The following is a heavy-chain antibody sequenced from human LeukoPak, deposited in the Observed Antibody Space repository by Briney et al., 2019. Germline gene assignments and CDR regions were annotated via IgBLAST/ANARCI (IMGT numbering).Heavy chain of an antibody. Sequence: GASVKVSCKASGGTFSSYAISWVRQAPGQGLEWMGRIIPILGIANYAQKFQGRVTITADKSTSTAYMELSSLRSEDTAVYYCAKDLGTTGYYYNYFMDVWGKGTTATVSS. CDR3: AKDLGTTGYYYNYFMDV. V-gene: IGHV1-69*04. D-gene: IGHD1-7*01. CDR2: IIPILGIA. CDR1: GGTFSSYA. J-gene: IGHJ6*03.